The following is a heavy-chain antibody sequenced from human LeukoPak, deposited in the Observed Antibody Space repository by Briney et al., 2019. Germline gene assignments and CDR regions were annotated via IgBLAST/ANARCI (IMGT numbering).Heavy chain of an antibody. CDR3: ARGADYPAFDY. J-gene: IGHJ4*02. CDR2: ISYDGSNK. D-gene: IGHD5-12*01. V-gene: IGHV3-30*01. CDR1: GFTFSNYA. Sequence: GGSLRLSCAASGFTFSNYAMHWVRQAPGKGLEWVAVISYDGSNKYYADSVKGRFTISRDNSKNTLHLQMNSLRAEDTAVYYCARGADYPAFDYWGQGTLVTVSS.